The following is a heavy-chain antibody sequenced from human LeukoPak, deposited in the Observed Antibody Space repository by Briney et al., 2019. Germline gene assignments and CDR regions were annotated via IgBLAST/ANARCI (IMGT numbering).Heavy chain of an antibody. J-gene: IGHJ6*03. Sequence: PSETLSLTCAVYGGSFSGYYWSWIRQPPGKGLEWIGEINHSGSTNYNPSLKSRVTISVDTSKNQFSLKLSSVTAADAAVYYCARDILRPAYYYYYMDVWGKGTTVTVSS. CDR1: GGSFSGYY. CDR2: INHSGST. D-gene: IGHD2-15*01. V-gene: IGHV4-34*01. CDR3: ARDILRPAYYYYYMDV.